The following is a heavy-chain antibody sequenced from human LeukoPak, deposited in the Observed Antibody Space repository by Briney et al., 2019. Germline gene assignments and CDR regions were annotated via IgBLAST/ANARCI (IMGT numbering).Heavy chain of an antibody. CDR1: TYTFTSYA. D-gene: IGHD3-3*01. V-gene: IGHV1-18*01. J-gene: IGHJ4*02. CDR2: ISAYNGNT. CDR3: AGAGGITIFFDS. Sequence: ASVKVSCKASTYTFTSYAISWVRQAPGQGLEWMGWISAYNGNTNYAQKLQGRVTMTTDTSTSTAYMELRSLRSDDTAVYYCAGAGGITIFFDSWGQGTQVTVSS.